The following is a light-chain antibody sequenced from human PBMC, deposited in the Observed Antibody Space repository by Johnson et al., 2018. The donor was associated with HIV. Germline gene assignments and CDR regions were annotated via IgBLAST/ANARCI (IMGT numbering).Light chain of an antibody. CDR3: GTWDNSLRGCYV. Sequence: QAVLTQPPSVSAAPGQKVTISCSGSSSNIGNNYVSWYQKLPGTAPKLLIYENKKRPSGIPDRFSGSNSGTSATLGITGLQPGDEADYYCGTWDNSLRGCYVFGSGTKVTVL. CDR1: SSNIGNNY. J-gene: IGLJ1*01. V-gene: IGLV1-51*01. CDR2: ENK.